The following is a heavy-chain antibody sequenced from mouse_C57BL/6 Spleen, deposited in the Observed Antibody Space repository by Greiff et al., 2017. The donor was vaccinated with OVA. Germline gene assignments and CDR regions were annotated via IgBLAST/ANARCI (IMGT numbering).Heavy chain of an antibody. CDR1: GYTFTSYW. V-gene: IGHV1-69*01. Sequence: QVQLQQPGAELVMPGASVKLSCKASGYTFTSYWMHWVKQRPGQGLEWIGEIDPSDSFTNYNQKFKGKSTLTVDKSSSTAYMQLSSLTSEDSAVYYCARPYYGSSRWYFDVWGTGTTVTVSS. J-gene: IGHJ1*03. CDR2: IDPSDSFT. CDR3: ARPYYGSSRWYFDV. D-gene: IGHD1-1*01.